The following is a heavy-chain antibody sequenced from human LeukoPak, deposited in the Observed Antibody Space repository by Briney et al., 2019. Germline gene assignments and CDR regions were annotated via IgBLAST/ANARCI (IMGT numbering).Heavy chain of an antibody. D-gene: IGHD2-15*01. Sequence: PGGSLRLSCAASGFTFSSYAMNWVRQAPGKGLEWVSTISAGGGSTYYADSVKGRFTISRDDSKNTLDLQMNSLRAEDTALYYCARDYCSGGSCYLFDYWGQGTLVTVSS. CDR1: GFTFSSYA. CDR2: ISAGGGST. V-gene: IGHV3-23*01. J-gene: IGHJ4*02. CDR3: ARDYCSGGSCYLFDY.